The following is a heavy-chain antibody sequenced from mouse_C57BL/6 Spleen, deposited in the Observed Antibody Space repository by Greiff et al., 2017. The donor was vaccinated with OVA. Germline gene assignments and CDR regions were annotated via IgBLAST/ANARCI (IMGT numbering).Heavy chain of an antibody. CDR2: IHPNSGST. Sequence: VQLQQPGAELVKPGASVKLSCKASGYTFTSYWMHWVKQRPGQGLEWIGMIHPNSGSTNYNEKFKSKATLTVDKSSSTAYMQLSSLTSEDSAVYYCARSPDYPYAMDYWGQGTSVTVSS. CDR3: ARSPDYPYAMDY. D-gene: IGHD2-4*01. CDR1: GYTFTSYW. V-gene: IGHV1-64*01. J-gene: IGHJ4*01.